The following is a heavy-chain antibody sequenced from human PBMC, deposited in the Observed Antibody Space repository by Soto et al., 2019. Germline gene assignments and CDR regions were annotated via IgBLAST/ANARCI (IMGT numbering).Heavy chain of an antibody. Sequence: EVHLLESGGGLVQPGGSLRLSCAASGFTFSSYAMSWVRQAPGKGLEWVSAISGSGGSTYYADSVKGQFTISRDNSKNTLYLQMNSLRAEDTAVYYCAPHLWFGELYYWGQGTLVTVSS. CDR2: ISGSGGST. CDR1: GFTFSSYA. CDR3: APHLWFGELYY. D-gene: IGHD3-10*01. V-gene: IGHV3-23*01. J-gene: IGHJ4*02.